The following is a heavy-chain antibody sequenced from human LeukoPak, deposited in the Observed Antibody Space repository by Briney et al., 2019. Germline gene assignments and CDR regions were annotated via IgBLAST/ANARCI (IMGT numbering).Heavy chain of an antibody. CDR3: ARDVRVSPVYCSGGSCYPD. CDR2: ISSSSSYI. Sequence: GGSLRLSCAASGFTFSSYSMNWVRQAPGEGLEWVSSISSSSSYIYYADSVKGRFTISRDNAKNSLYLQMNSLRAEDTAVYYCARDVRVSPVYCSGGSCYPDWGQGTLVTVSS. V-gene: IGHV3-21*01. CDR1: GFTFSSYS. D-gene: IGHD2-15*01. J-gene: IGHJ4*02.